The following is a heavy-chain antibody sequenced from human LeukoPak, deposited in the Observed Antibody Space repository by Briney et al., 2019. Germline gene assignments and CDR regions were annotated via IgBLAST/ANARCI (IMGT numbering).Heavy chain of an antibody. CDR3: ARDPVIGVTSKRVHGGLDY. Sequence: GGSLRLSCAASGFTFSTYAMSWVRQAPGKGLEWVSTISGSGANTYYADSVRGRFTISRDNSKNTLYLHMNSLRAEDTAVYYCARDPVIGVTSKRVHGGLDYWGQGTLVTVSS. CDR1: GFTFSTYA. D-gene: IGHD2-21*01. V-gene: IGHV3-23*01. CDR2: ISGSGANT. J-gene: IGHJ4*02.